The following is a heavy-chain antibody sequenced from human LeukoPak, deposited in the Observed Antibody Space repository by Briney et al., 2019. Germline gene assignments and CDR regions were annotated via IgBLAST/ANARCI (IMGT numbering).Heavy chain of an antibody. J-gene: IGHJ4*02. CDR3: AKQGSTAIRGYFDY. CDR2: ISGSGGST. D-gene: IGHD2-2*02. Sequence: PGGSLRLSCAASGFTFSSYTMIWVRQAPGKGLEWVSGISGSGGSTYYADSVKGRFTISRDNSKNTLYLQMNSLRAEDTAVYYCAKQGSTAIRGYFDYWGQGNLVTVSS. CDR1: GFTFSSYT. V-gene: IGHV3-23*01.